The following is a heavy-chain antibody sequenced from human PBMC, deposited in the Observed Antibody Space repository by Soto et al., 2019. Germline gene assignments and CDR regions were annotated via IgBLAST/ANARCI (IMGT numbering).Heavy chain of an antibody. Sequence: SETLSLTCTVSGDSVRSYYWSWIRQSPGEGLQWIGYIFYNGGTAYNPSLKSRVTMSLDMSKNQFSLKLSSVTAADTAVYYCARDNGGYSYGIYYYYGMDVWGQGTTVT. D-gene: IGHD5-18*01. V-gene: IGHV4-59*02. CDR3: ARDNGGYSYGIYYYYGMDV. CDR2: IFYNGGT. CDR1: GDSVRSYY. J-gene: IGHJ6*02.